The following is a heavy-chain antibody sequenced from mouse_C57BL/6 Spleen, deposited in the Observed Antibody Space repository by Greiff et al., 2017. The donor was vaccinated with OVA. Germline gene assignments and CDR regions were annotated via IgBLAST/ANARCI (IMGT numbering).Heavy chain of an antibody. CDR2: ISYDGSN. D-gene: IGHD1-1*01. Sequence: VQLQQSGPGLVKPSQSLSLTCSVTGYSITSGYYWNWIRQFPGNKLEWMGYISYDGSNNYNPSLKNRISITRDTSKNQFFLKLNSVTTEDTATYYCAHYYYGSSLYWYFDVWGTGTTVTVSS. J-gene: IGHJ1*03. CDR3: AHYYYGSSLYWYFDV. V-gene: IGHV3-6*01. CDR1: GYSITSGYY.